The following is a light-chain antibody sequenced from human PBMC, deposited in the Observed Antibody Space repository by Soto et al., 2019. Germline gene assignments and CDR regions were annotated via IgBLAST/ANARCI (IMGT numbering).Light chain of an antibody. CDR2: EVT. CDR3: TSFTRIHTYV. CDR1: SNDVGGYNF. V-gene: IGLV2-14*01. J-gene: IGLJ1*01. Sequence: QSALTHPASVSGSPGQSITISCTGTSNDVGGYNFVSWYQPHPDKAPRLMIYEVTNRPSGVSDRFSGSKSGNTASLPISGLQAEDEADYYCTSFTRIHTYVFGTGTKVTVL.